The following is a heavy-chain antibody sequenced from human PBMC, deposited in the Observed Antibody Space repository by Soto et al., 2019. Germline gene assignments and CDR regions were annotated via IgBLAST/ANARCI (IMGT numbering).Heavy chain of an antibody. D-gene: IGHD2-15*01. CDR1: GFTFSSYG. CDR2: ISYDGSNK. J-gene: IGHJ4*02. V-gene: IGHV3-30*18. Sequence: QVQLVESGGGVVQPGRSLRLSCAASGFTFSSYGMHWVRQAPGKGLEWVAVISYDGSNKYYADSVKGRFTISRDNSKNTLYLQMNCLRAEDTAVYYCSKPDCSGGSCYDARLSYWGQGTLVTVSS. CDR3: SKPDCSGGSCYDARLSY.